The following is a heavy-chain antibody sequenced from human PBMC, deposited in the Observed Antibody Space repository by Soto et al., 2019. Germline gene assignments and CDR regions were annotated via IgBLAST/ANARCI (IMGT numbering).Heavy chain of an antibody. CDR3: ALLKLGITEMTRADGY. V-gene: IGHV2-5*01. CDR2: IYWNDYK. J-gene: IGHJ4*01. CDR1: GFSLSTTGVG. D-gene: IGHD7-27*01. Sequence: QFTLKESGTTLVKPTQPLTLTCTFSGFSLSTTGVGVAWIRQPPGKALEWLALIYWNDYKRYSPSLESMRSSTKDTSKHQLVITVTNMDAVDTATYYCALLKLGITEMTRADGYWGHGTLVTVSS.